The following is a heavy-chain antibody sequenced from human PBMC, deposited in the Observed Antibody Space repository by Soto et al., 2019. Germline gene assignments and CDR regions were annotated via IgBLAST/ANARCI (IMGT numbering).Heavy chain of an antibody. CDR3: GKDPVTGCYSTSCYAIDY. V-gene: IGHV3-23*01. J-gene: IGHJ4*02. D-gene: IGHD2-2*01. CDR1: GFTFSNYA. CDR2: ISTSGIST. Sequence: GGSLRLSCAASGFTFSNYAMTWVRQAPGKGLEWVSDISTSGISTNYADSVKGRFTISRDNSKNTLYLQLNSLRAEDTAVYYCGKDPVTGCYSTSCYAIDYWGQGTPVTVSS.